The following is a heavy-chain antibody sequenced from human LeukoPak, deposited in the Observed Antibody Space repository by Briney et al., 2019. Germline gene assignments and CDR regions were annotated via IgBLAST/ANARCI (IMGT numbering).Heavy chain of an antibody. D-gene: IGHD3-16*02. Sequence: GGSLRLSCAASGFTFSHYGIHWVRQAPGKGLEWVAVIWSAGSQKYYADSVKGRFTFSRDDSKSTVYLEMNSLGAEDTALYYCARDLSYYSMDVRGQGTTVTVSS. V-gene: IGHV3-33*01. J-gene: IGHJ6*02. CDR1: GFTFSHYG. CDR2: IWSAGSQK. CDR3: ARDLSYYSMDV.